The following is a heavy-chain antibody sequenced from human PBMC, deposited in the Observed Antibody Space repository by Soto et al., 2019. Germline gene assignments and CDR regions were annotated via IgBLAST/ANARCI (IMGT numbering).Heavy chain of an antibody. D-gene: IGHD3-3*01. CDR2: ISYDGSNK. V-gene: IGHV3-30*18. Sequence: GGSLRLSCAASGFTFSGYGMHWVRQAPGKGLEWVAVISYDGSNKYYADSVKGRFTISRDNSKNTLYLQMNSLRAEDTAVYYCAKSQMWVGVKNYYYYGMDVWGQGTTVT. J-gene: IGHJ6*02. CDR3: AKSQMWVGVKNYYYYGMDV. CDR1: GFTFSGYG.